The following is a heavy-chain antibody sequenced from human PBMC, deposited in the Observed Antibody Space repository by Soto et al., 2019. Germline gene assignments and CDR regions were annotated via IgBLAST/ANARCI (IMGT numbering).Heavy chain of an antibody. V-gene: IGHV3-49*03. CDR2: IRSKAYGGTT. Sequence: EVQLVESGGGLVQPGRSLRLSCTASGFTFGDYAMSWFRQAPGKGLEWVGFIRSKAYGGTTEYAASVKGRITISRDDSKSIAYLQMNSLKTEDTAVYYCTSGYSNYYYYYMDVWGKGTTVTVSS. J-gene: IGHJ6*03. CDR1: GFTFGDYA. CDR3: TSGYSNYYYYYMDV. D-gene: IGHD4-4*01.